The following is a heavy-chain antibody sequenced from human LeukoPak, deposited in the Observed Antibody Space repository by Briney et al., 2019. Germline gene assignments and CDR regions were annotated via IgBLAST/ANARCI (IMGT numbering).Heavy chain of an antibody. CDR1: GFTFSGYA. CDR3: TRVIVATKDY. V-gene: IGHV3-49*04. D-gene: IGHD5-12*01. CDR2: IRSKNYGGTT. Sequence: GGSLRLSCAASGFTFSGYAMSWVRQAPGKGLEWVGFIRSKNYGGTTEYAASVKGRFTISRDDSKSIAYLQMNSLKTEDTAMYYCTRVIVATKDYWGQGTLVTVSS. J-gene: IGHJ4*02.